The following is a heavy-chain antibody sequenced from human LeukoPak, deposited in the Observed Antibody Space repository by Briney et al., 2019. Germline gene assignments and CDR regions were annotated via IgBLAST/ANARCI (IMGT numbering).Heavy chain of an antibody. CDR3: ATHMATTLDY. Sequence: GGSLRLSCAASGFTFSSYWMHWVRQAPGKGLEWVAVIWYDGSNKYYADSVKGRFTISRDNSKNTLYLQMNSLRAEDTAVYYCATHMATTLDYWGQGTLVTVSS. V-gene: IGHV3-33*08. D-gene: IGHD5-24*01. J-gene: IGHJ4*02. CDR2: IWYDGSNK. CDR1: GFTFSSYW.